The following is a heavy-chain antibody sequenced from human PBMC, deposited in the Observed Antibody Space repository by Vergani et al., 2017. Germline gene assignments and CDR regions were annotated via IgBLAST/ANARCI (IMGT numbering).Heavy chain of an antibody. J-gene: IGHJ5*02. CDR2: IFSNDEK. D-gene: IGHD1-26*01. CDR1: GFSLSNARMG. Sequence: QVTLKESGPVLVRPTETLTLTCTVSGFSLSNARMGVSWIRQPPGKALEWLAHIFSNDEKSYSTSLKSRLTISKDTSKSQVVLTMTNMDPVDTATYYCARRCIVGATIDWFDPWGQGTLVTVSS. CDR3: ARRCIVGATIDWFDP. V-gene: IGHV2-26*01.